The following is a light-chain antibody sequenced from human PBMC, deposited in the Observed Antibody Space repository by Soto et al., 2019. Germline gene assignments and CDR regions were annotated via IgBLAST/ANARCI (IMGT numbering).Light chain of an antibody. CDR1: QGIRNY. CDR3: KKYNGDQWT. J-gene: IGKJ1*01. Sequence: DIQMTQSPSSLSASVGDRVTIACRASQGIRNYLVWYQQKPGKVPKLLLYAASTLQAVVPSRFSGSGSGTDFTLTITSLQTEDVGTDYCKKYNGDQWTFGKGTKVEI. CDR2: AAS. V-gene: IGKV1-27*01.